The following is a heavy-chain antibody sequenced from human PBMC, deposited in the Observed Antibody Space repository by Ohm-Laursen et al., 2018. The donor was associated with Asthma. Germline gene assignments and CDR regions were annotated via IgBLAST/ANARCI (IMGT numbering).Heavy chain of an antibody. D-gene: IGHD2-21*02. J-gene: IGHJ4*02. CDR3: AKDGGLLVVVTAFLEY. V-gene: IGHV3-11*01. CDR2: ISSSGSTI. Sequence: SLRLSCAASGFTFSDYYMSWIRQAPGKGLEWVSYISSSGSTIYYADSVKGRFTISRDNSRNTLYLQMNSLRAEDTAVYYCAKDGGLLVVVTAFLEYWGQGTLVTVSS. CDR1: GFTFSDYY.